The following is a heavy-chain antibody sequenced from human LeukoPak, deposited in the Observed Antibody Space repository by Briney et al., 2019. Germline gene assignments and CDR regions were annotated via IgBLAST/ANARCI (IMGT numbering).Heavy chain of an antibody. Sequence: SETLSLTCTVSGGSISSSSYYWGWIRQPPGKGLEWIGSIYYSGSTYYNPSLKSRVTISVDTSKNQFSLKLSSVTAADTAVYYCARVDYYDSSGYFVSGPNFDPWGQGTLVTVSS. CDR1: GGSISSSSYY. CDR2: IYYSGST. J-gene: IGHJ5*02. CDR3: ARVDYYDSSGYFVSGPNFDP. V-gene: IGHV4-39*07. D-gene: IGHD3-22*01.